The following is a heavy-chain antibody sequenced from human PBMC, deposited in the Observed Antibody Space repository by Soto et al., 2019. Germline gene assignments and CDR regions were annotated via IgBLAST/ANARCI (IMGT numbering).Heavy chain of an antibody. Sequence: PGGSLRLSCAASGLTFNRYWMHWVRHAPGKGLVWVSHINTDGTNSNYADSVKGRFTISRDNAKSTLFLQMNSLRDEDTAVYYCARAFCSGGNCYTYYFDPWGQGIPVPVSS. CDR2: INTDGTNS. J-gene: IGHJ5*02. CDR3: ARAFCSGGNCYTYYFDP. D-gene: IGHD2-15*01. CDR1: GLTFNRYW. V-gene: IGHV3-74*01.